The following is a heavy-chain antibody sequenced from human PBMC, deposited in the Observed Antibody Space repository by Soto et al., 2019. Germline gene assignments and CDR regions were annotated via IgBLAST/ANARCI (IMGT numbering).Heavy chain of an antibody. CDR2: ISSSSSYT. Sequence: QVQLVESGGGLVKPGGSLRLSCAASGFTFSDYYMSWIRQAPGKGREWGSYISSSSSYTNYADSVKGRFTISRDNAKNSRYQQMNSMRAEDTAVYYCARDNAEYSSSSRYFDLWGRGTLVNVSS. CDR1: GFTFSDYY. J-gene: IGHJ2*01. V-gene: IGHV3-11*06. D-gene: IGHD6-6*01. CDR3: ARDNAEYSSSSRYFDL.